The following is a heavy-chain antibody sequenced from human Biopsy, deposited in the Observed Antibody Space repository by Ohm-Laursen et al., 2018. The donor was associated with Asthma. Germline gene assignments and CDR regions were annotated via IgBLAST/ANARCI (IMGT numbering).Heavy chain of an antibody. Sequence: SLRLSCTASGFTFNNYGMHWVRQAPGKGLEWVSSISSAGSTTNPAESVKGRFTISRDNTQKLVFLQMGSLRAEDTAIYYCARVFESSECGPFYHYGLDVWGQGTTVAVSS. CDR2: ISSAGSTT. CDR1: GFTFNNYG. D-gene: IGHD6-25*01. V-gene: IGHV3-48*04. CDR3: ARVFESSECGPFYHYGLDV. J-gene: IGHJ6*02.